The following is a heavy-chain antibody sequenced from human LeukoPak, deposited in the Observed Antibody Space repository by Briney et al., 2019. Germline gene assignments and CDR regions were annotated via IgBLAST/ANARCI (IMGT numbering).Heavy chain of an antibody. D-gene: IGHD2-2*01. CDR1: GYTFTSYY. J-gene: IGHJ4*02. CDR3: ARAQLPPDFDY. V-gene: IGHV1-46*01. Sequence: ASLKVSCKASGYTFTSYYMHWVRQAPGQGLEWMGIINPSCGSTSYGQKFQGRVTMTRDMSTSTVYMELSSLRSEDTAVYYCARAQLPPDFDYWGQGTLVTVSS. CDR2: INPSCGST.